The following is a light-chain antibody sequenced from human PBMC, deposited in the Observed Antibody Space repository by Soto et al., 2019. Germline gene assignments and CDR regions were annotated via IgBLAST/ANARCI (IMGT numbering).Light chain of an antibody. CDR1: QSVSNSN. Sequence: EIVLTQSPGTLSLSPGERATLSCRASQSVSNSNLAWYQQKPGQAPRLLIYGASSRATGIPDRFSGSGSGADFTLTISRLEPDDFAAYYGQQYGSSPFTFGPWTKVDI. CDR3: QQYGSSPFT. V-gene: IGKV3-20*01. CDR2: GAS. J-gene: IGKJ3*01.